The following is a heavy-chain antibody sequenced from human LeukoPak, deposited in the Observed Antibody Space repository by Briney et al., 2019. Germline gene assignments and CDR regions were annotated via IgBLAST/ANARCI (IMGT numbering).Heavy chain of an antibody. J-gene: IGHJ2*01. V-gene: IGHV4-59*01. CDR3: ARELDYWSGYHCTGNWYFDL. CDR1: GGSISSYY. D-gene: IGHD3-3*01. Sequence: SETLSLTCTVSGGSISSYYWSWIRQPPGKGLEWFGFIYYSGSTNYNPSLKSRVTISVDTSKNQFSLKLNSVTAADTAVYYCARELDYWSGYHCTGNWYFDLWGHGTLVTVSS. CDR2: IYYSGST.